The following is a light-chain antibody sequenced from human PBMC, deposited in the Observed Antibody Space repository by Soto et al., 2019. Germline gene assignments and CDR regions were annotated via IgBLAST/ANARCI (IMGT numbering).Light chain of an antibody. CDR3: QTWGTDIVV. CDR2: LNSDGSH. CDR1: RGHSSYA. Sequence: QLVLTQSPSASASLGASVKLTCTLSRGHSSYAIAWHQQQPEKGPRYLMKLNSDGSHSKGDGIPDRFSGSSSGAERYLTISSVQSEDEADYYCQTWGTDIVVFGGGTKLTVL. J-gene: IGLJ2*01. V-gene: IGLV4-69*01.